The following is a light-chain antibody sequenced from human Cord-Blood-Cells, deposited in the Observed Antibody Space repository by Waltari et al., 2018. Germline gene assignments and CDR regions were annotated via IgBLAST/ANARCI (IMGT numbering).Light chain of an antibody. Sequence: DIVMTQSLDSLAVSLGERATINCKSTQSVLYSSNNKNYLAWYQQKPGQPPKLLIYWASTRESGVPDRFSGSGSGTDFTLTISSLQAEDVAVYCCQQYYSTRTFGQGTKVEIK. J-gene: IGKJ1*01. CDR2: WAS. CDR1: QSVLYSSNNKNY. V-gene: IGKV4-1*01. CDR3: QQYYSTRT.